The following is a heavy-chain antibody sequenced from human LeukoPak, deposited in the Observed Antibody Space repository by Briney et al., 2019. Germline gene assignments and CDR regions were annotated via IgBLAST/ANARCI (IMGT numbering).Heavy chain of an antibody. J-gene: IGHJ6*02. D-gene: IGHD5-24*01. CDR3: ARFPRDGYNLGYYYGMDV. CDR2: INPNSGGT. V-gene: IGHV1-2*02. CDR1: GYTFTGYY. Sequence: GASVKVSCKASGYTFTGYYMHWVRQAPGQGLEWMGWINPNSGGTNYAQKFQGRVTMTRDTSISTAYMELSRLRSDDTAVYYCARFPRDGYNLGYYYGMDVWGQGTTVTVSS.